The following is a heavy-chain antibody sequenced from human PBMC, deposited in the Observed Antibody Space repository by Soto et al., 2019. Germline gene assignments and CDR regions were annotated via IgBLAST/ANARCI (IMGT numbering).Heavy chain of an antibody. CDR1: GGSLRRYA. CDR2: IIPIFGTA. CDR3: ARAGMTTSDYYYGMDV. J-gene: IGHJ6*02. V-gene: IGHV1-69*13. D-gene: IGHD4-4*01. Sequence: SVKVSWTALGGSLRRYAISLVRQAPGQGLEWMGGIIPIFGTANYAQKFQGRVTITADESTSTAYMELRSMRSEDTAVYYCARAGMTTSDYYYGMDVWGQGTTVTVSS.